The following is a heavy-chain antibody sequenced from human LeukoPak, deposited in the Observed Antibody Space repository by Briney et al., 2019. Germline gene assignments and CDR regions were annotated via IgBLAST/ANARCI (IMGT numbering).Heavy chain of an antibody. D-gene: IGHD3/OR15-3a*01. J-gene: IGHJ4*02. V-gene: IGHV4-39*01. CDR2: IYYSGNT. Sequence: SETLSLTCTVSVVSISSSNSYWGWIRQPPGKGLEWIGSIYYSGNTYYNASFKSQVSISIDTSKNQFSLRLTSVTAADTAVYYCARQTGSGLFILPGGQGTLVTVSS. CDR3: ARQTGSGLFILP. CDR1: VVSISSSNSY.